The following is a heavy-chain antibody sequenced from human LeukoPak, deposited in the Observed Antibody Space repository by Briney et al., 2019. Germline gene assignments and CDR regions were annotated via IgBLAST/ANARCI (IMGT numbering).Heavy chain of an antibody. CDR2: INHSGST. CDR3: AREVRSSSWYGSYYYYYYMDV. CDR1: GGSFSGYY. D-gene: IGHD6-13*01. J-gene: IGHJ6*03. Sequence: SETLSLTCAVYGGSFSGYYWSWIRQPPGKGLEWIGEINHSGSTNYNPSLKSRVTILVDTSKNQFSLKLSSVTAADTAVYYCAREVRSSSWYGSYYYYYYMDVWGKGTTVTVSS. V-gene: IGHV4-34*01.